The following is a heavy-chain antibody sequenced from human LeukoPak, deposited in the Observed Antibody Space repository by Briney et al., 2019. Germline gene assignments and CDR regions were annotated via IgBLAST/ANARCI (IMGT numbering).Heavy chain of an antibody. Sequence: PSETLSLTCTVSGGSISSYYWSWIRQPPGKGLEWIGYIYHSGSTNYNPSLKSRVTISVDRPKNQFSLKLNSVTAADTAVYSCGRSDVEIATTAVYREKWYFDLWGRGTLVTVSS. J-gene: IGHJ2*01. CDR2: IYHSGST. CDR3: GRSDVEIATTAVYREKWYFDL. D-gene: IGHD5-24*01. CDR1: GGSISSYY. V-gene: IGHV4-59*01.